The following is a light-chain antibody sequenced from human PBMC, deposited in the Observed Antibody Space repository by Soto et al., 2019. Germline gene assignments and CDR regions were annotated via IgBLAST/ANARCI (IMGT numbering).Light chain of an antibody. CDR2: KAS. CDR1: QSFSSW. CDR3: QQYNTYSMYT. Sequence: DIQMAQSPSTLSASVGDRVTITCRASQSFSSWLAWYQQKPGKAPKLLIYKASSLESGVPSRFSGSGSGTEFTFTISSLQPDDFATYYCQQYNTYSMYTFGQGTKLEIK. J-gene: IGKJ2*01. V-gene: IGKV1-5*03.